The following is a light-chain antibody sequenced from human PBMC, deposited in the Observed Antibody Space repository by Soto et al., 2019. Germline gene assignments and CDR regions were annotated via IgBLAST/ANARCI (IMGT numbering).Light chain of an antibody. CDR2: AAS. V-gene: IGKV1-9*01. CDR3: QHLNSYPIT. Sequence: DIQLTQSPSFLSASVGDRVTITCRASQGLSSDLAWYQQKPGKAPKLLIYAASTLQSGVPSRFSGSGSGTEFTLTISSLQPKDFATYYCQHLNSYPITFGQGTRLEIK. CDR1: QGLSSD. J-gene: IGKJ5*01.